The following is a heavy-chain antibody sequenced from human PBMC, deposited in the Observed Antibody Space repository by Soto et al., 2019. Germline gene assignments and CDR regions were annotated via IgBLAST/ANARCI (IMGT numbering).Heavy chain of an antibody. CDR2: IYYSGST. Sequence: QVQLQESGPGLVKPSETLSLTCTVSGGSMSSYYWSWIRQPPGKGLEWIGYIYYSGSTNYNPSLKSRVTISVDTSKNPFSLNLNSVTAADTAVYYCARRWGGALDYWGQGTLVTVSS. D-gene: IGHD3-16*01. V-gene: IGHV4-59*08. CDR3: ARRWGGALDY. CDR1: GGSMSSYY. J-gene: IGHJ4*02.